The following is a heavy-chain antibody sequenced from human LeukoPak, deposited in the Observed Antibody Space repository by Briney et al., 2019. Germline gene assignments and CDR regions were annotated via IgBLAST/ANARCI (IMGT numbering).Heavy chain of an antibody. CDR1: GFTFDDYA. D-gene: IGHD5-18*01. V-gene: IGHV3-9*01. Sequence: GRSLRLSCAASGFTFDDYAMHWVRQAPGKGLEWVSGISWNSGSIGYADSVKGRFTISRDNAKNSLYLQMNSLRAEDTALYYCAKDSRYSYGDGYYYYCGMDVWGQGTTVTVSS. CDR3: AKDSRYSYGDGYYYYCGMDV. CDR2: ISWNSGSI. J-gene: IGHJ6*02.